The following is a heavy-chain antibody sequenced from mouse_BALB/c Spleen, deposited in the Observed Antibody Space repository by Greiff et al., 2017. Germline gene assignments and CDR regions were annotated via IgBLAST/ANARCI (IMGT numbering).Heavy chain of an antibody. CDR2: ISSGGSYT. Sequence: EVKLVESGGGLVKPGGSLKLSCAASGFTFSSYAMSWVRQSPEKRLEWVAEISSGGSYTYYPDTVTGRFTISRDNAKNTLYLEMSSLRSEDTAMYYCAREGAGTWYFDVWGAGTTVTVSS. J-gene: IGHJ1*01. CDR1: GFTFSSYA. CDR3: AREGAGTWYFDV. D-gene: IGHD4-1*01. V-gene: IGHV5-9-4*01.